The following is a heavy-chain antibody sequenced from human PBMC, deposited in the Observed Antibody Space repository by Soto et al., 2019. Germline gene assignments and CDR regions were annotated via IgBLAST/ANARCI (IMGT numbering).Heavy chain of an antibody. Sequence: XSVKVSCNASGYIFTCYHRNWVRQAPGRGLEWMGWINPNSGDTEYAQNFQGRVTMTRDTSFNLVYMEMSGLMSDDTAVYYCARHARGTRGFEEMDIWGQGTTVTVSS. CDR2: INPNSGDT. J-gene: IGHJ6*02. V-gene: IGHV1-2*02. CDR3: ARHARGTRGFEEMDI. CDR1: GYIFTCYH. D-gene: IGHD3-9*01.